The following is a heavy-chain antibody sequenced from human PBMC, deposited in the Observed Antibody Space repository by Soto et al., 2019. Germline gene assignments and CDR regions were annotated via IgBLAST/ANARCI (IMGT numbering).Heavy chain of an antibody. CDR2: ISGSGGST. V-gene: IGHV3-23*01. J-gene: IGHJ3*02. CDR1: GFTFSSYA. CDR3: AKAIFPYNWNDNGAFDI. D-gene: IGHD1-1*01. Sequence: GGSLRLSCAASGFTFSSYAMSWVRQAPGKGLEWVSAISGSGGSTYYADSVKGRFTISRDNSKNTLYLQMNSLRAEDTAVYYCAKAIFPYNWNDNGAFDIWGQGTMVTVSS.